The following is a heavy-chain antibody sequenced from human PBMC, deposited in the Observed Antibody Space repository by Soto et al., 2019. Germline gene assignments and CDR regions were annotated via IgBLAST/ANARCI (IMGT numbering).Heavy chain of an antibody. J-gene: IGHJ6*02. CDR3: ARGFDYGDFDYYYGMDV. Sequence: QVQLVQSVAEVKKPGSSVKVSCKASGGTFSSYAISWVRQAPGQGLEWMGGIIPIFGTANYAQKFKGRVTMTADKSTRTAYIELRSLRSEDTAVYYWARGFDYGDFDYYYGMDVWGQGTTVTVSS. CDR1: GGTFSSYA. CDR2: IIPIFGTA. V-gene: IGHV1-69*06. D-gene: IGHD4-17*01.